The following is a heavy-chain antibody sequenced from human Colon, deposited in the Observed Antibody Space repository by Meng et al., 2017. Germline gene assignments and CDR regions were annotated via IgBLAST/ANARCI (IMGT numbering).Heavy chain of an antibody. CDR2: VSSDGSVE. CDR1: GFPFDMFA. CDR3: AKNLGYETSGFEY. V-gene: IGHV3-30*18. Sequence: QELLVESGGGVVQPGRSLRVSGEVSGFPFDMFALHWVRRAPGKGLEWVAVVSSDGSVEHYADSVKGRFSLSRDNSKNTVYLQMHSLRPEDTAMYFCAKNLGYETSGFEYWGQGTLVTVSS. J-gene: IGHJ4*02. D-gene: IGHD3-22*01.